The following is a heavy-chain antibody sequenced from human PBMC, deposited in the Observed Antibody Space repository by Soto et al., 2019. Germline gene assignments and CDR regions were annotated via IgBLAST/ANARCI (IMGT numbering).Heavy chain of an antibody. V-gene: IGHV3-21*01. Sequence: SLRLSCAASGFTFSSYSMNWVRQAPGKGLEWVSSISSSSSYIYYADSVKGRFTISRDNAKNSLYLQMNSLRAEDTAVYYCARGGGSYYYYGMDVWGQGTTVTVSS. D-gene: IGHD2-15*01. CDR2: ISSSSSYI. J-gene: IGHJ6*02. CDR1: GFTFSSYS. CDR3: ARGGGSYYYYGMDV.